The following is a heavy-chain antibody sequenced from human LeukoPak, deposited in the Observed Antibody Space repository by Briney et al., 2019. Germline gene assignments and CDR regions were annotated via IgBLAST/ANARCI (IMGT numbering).Heavy chain of an antibody. D-gene: IGHD6-19*01. Sequence: ASVKVSCKASGYTFTGYYMHWVRQAPGQGLEWMGWINPNSGGTNYAQKFQGRVTMTRDTSISTAYMELSRLRSDDTAVYYCARAAAVAGTRNDSFDIWGQGTMVTVSS. V-gene: IGHV1-2*02. CDR1: GYTFTGYY. J-gene: IGHJ3*02. CDR2: INPNSGGT. CDR3: ARAAAVAGTRNDSFDI.